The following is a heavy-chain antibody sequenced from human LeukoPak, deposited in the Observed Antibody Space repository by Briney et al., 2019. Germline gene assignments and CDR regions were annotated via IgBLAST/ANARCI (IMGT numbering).Heavy chain of an antibody. CDR1: GYIFTGYY. V-gene: IGHV1-2*02. Sequence: ASVKVSCKASGYIFTGYYMHWVGQAPGQGPEWMGWINPNSGGTNYAQKFQGRVTMTRDTSISTAYMELSRLRSDDTAMYYCAKVAGYCSGGSCYYDYWGQGSLVTVSS. J-gene: IGHJ4*02. CDR2: INPNSGGT. D-gene: IGHD2-15*01. CDR3: AKVAGYCSGGSCYYDY.